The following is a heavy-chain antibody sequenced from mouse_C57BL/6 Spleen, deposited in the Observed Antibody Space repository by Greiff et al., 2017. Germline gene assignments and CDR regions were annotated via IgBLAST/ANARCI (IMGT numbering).Heavy chain of an antibody. D-gene: IGHD1-1*01. J-gene: IGHJ1*03. CDR3: AGRGYDGSGSYWYFDV. CDR2: IYPSDSET. V-gene: IGHV1-61*01. CDR1: GYTFTSYW. Sequence: VQLQQPGAELVRPGSSVKLSCKASGYTFTSYWLDWVKQRPGQGLEWIGNIYPSDSETHYNQKFKDKATLTVDKSSSTAYMQLSSLTSEDSAVYYCAGRGYDGSGSYWYFDVWGTGTTVTVSS.